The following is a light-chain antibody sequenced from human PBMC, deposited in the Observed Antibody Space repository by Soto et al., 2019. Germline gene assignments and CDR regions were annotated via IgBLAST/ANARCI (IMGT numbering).Light chain of an antibody. CDR3: QQYGSSPLLT. CDR2: GAS. J-gene: IGKJ5*01. V-gene: IGKV3-20*01. CDR1: QSVSSSY. Sequence: VVLTQSPGTLSLSPGERATLSCRASQSVSSSYLAWYQQKPGQAPRLLIYGASSRATGIPDRFSGSGSGTDFTLTISRLEPEDFAVYYCQQYGSSPLLTFGQGTRLEIK.